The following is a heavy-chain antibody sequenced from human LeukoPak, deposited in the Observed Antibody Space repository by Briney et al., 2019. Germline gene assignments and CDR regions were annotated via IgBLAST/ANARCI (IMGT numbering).Heavy chain of an antibody. CDR2: IYYTGST. CDR1: GYSISSGYY. CDR3: TRDHYLSGFT. D-gene: IGHD3-10*01. Sequence: SETLSLTCSVSGYSISSGYYWGWIRQPPGRGLEWIGSIYYTGSTYYNASLKSRVTISVDTSKNQFSLNLTSVTAADTAVYYCTRDHYLSGFTWGQGTLVTVSS. J-gene: IGHJ4*02. V-gene: IGHV4-38-2*02.